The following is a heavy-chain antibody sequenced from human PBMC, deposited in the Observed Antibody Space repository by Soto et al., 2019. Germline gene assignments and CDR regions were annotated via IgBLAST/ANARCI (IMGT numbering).Heavy chain of an antibody. D-gene: IGHD1-7*01. V-gene: IGHV3-53*01. J-gene: IGHJ4*02. CDR1: GVTVSSNY. CDR2: IYSGGST. CDR3: ARSLWGTGTTDY. Sequence: EVQLVESGGGVSQPGGSLRLSCAASGVTVSSNYMSWVRQAPGKGLDWVSVIYSGGSTYYADSVKGRFTISRDNSKNTLYLQMNSLRAEDTAVYYCARSLWGTGTTDYWGQGSLVTVAS.